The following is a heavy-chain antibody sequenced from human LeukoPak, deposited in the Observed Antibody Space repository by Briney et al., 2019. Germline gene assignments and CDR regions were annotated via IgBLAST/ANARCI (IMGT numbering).Heavy chain of an antibody. J-gene: IGHJ3*02. Sequence: PSETLSLTCAVSGSSISSGDYYWSWIRQPPGKGLEWIGHIYYSGSTYYNPSLKSRVTISVDTSKNQFSLKLSSVTAADTAVYYCARAGSYYDFWSGRGAFDIWGQGTMVTVSS. CDR1: GSSISSGDYY. V-gene: IGHV4-30-4*08. CDR3: ARAGSYYDFWSGRGAFDI. CDR2: IYYSGST. D-gene: IGHD3-3*01.